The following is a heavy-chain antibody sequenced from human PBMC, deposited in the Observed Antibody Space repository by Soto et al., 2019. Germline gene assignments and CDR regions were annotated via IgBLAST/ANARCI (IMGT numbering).Heavy chain of an antibody. CDR1: GFTFSDYW. Sequence: EVQLVESGGGLVQPGGSLRLSCAASGFTFSDYWMHWVRQVPGTGLVWVSRINTDGSTTTYADSVQGRFTTSRDNAKNTVYLQMNSLRAEDTAVYYCARVRNGDWYFDYWGQGTLVTVSS. D-gene: IGHD4-17*01. J-gene: IGHJ4*02. V-gene: IGHV3-74*01. CDR3: ARVRNGDWYFDY. CDR2: INTDGSTT.